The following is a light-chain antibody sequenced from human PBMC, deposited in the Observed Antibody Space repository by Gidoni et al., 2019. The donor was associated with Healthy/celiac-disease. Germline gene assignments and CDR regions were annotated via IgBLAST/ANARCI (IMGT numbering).Light chain of an antibody. V-gene: IGKV1-5*01. CDR3: QQYNSYSR. CDR2: DAS. J-gene: IGKJ2*03. Sequence: DIQKTQSPSTLSASVGDRVTITCRASQSISSWLAWYQQKPGKAPKLLIYDASSLESGVPSRFSGSGSGTEFTLTIRSLQPDDFATYYCQQYNSYSRFGQGTKLEIK. CDR1: QSISSW.